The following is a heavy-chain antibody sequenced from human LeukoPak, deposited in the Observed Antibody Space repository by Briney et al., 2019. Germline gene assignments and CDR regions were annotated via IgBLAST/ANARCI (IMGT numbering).Heavy chain of an antibody. D-gene: IGHD6-19*01. J-gene: IGHJ6*02. CDR1: GYTLTELS. V-gene: IGHV1-24*01. Sequence: GASVKVSCKVSGYTLTELSMHWVRQAPGKGLEWMGGFDPEDGETIYAQKFQGRVTMTEGTSTDTAYMELSSLRSEDTAVYYCATVLRQWLVGYYYYGMDVWGQGTTVTVSS. CDR2: FDPEDGET. CDR3: ATVLRQWLVGYYYYGMDV.